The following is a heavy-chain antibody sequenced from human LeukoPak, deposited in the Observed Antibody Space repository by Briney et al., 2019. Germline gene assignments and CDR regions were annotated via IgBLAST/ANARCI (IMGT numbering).Heavy chain of an antibody. D-gene: IGHD5-24*01. CDR2: ISPSGGST. CDR3: ARDNSVRDEAWWFNP. CDR1: GYTFTNNY. J-gene: IGHJ5*02. Sequence: ASVKVSCKAFGYTFTNNYMHWVRQAPGQGPEWMGVISPSGGSTTYAQKFQDRLTLTRDMSTSTDYLELSSLRSEDTAVYYCARDNSVRDEAWWFNPWGQGTLVTVSS. V-gene: IGHV1-46*01.